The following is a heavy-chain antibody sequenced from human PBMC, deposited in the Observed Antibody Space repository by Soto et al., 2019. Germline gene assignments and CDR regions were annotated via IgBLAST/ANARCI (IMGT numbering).Heavy chain of an antibody. CDR3: ARYDWGGS. V-gene: IGHV3-33*01. CDR1: GFTFSSYG. Sequence: QVQLVESGGGVVQPGRSLRLSCAASGFTFSSYGMHWVRQAPGKGLEGVAVIWYDGSNKYYADSVKGRFTLSRDNSKNTLYMQMNSLRAEDTAVYYCARYDWGGSWRQGTLVTVSS. J-gene: IGHJ5*02. CDR2: IWYDGSNK. D-gene: IGHD2-21*01.